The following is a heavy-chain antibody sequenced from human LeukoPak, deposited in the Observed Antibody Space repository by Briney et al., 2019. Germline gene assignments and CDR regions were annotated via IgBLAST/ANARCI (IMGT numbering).Heavy chain of an antibody. V-gene: IGHV4-59*06. CDR3: ARDEYYYGSGSYGAFHI. J-gene: IGHJ3*02. D-gene: IGHD3-10*01. CDR2: IYYSGST. Sequence: PGGSLRLSCAASGFTFSSYEMNWVRQAPGKGLEWIGYIYYSGSTYYNPSLKSRITIPLDTSKNQFSLRLSSVTAADTAVYYCARDEYYYGSGSYGAFHIWGQGTMVTVSS. CDR1: GFTFSSYE.